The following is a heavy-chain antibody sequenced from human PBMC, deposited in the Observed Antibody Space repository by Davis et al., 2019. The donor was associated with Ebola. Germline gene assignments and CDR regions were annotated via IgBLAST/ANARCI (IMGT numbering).Heavy chain of an antibody. J-gene: IGHJ6*02. CDR3: ARDLYLGSWNYYGMDV. D-gene: IGHD2-2*02. V-gene: IGHV3-21*01. CDR1: QFTFSSYS. CDR2: ISSSGSYI. Sequence: GESLKISCAASQFTFSSYSMNWVRQAPGKGLEWVSSISSSGSYIYYADSVKGRFTISRDNAKNSLYLQMNSLRAEDTAVYYCARDLYLGSWNYYGMDVWGQGTTVTVSS.